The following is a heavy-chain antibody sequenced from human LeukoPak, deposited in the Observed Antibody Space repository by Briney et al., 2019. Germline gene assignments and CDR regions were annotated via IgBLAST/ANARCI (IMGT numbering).Heavy chain of an antibody. V-gene: IGHV4-59*01. Sequence: SETLSLTCTVSGGSISSYYWSWIRQPPGKGLEWIGYIHYSGSTNYNPSLKSRVTISVDTSKNQFSLKLSSVTAADTAVYYCARTYYDFWSGYYEDYWGQGTLVTVSS. J-gene: IGHJ4*02. CDR2: IHYSGST. CDR1: GGSISSYY. CDR3: ARTYYDFWSGYYEDY. D-gene: IGHD3-3*01.